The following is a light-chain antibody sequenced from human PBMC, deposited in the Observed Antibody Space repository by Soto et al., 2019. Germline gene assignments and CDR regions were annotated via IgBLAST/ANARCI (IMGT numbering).Light chain of an antibody. CDR1: RSVMFSSNSKNA. J-gene: IGKJ4*01. CDR3: QQYFVTPPT. CDR2: WAS. Sequence: DIVMTQSPDSLDVSLGERATINCKSSRSVMFSSNSKNALAWYQQRPGQPPKLLFYWASTRESGVPDRFSGSGSGTDFTLTISALQAEDVAVYCCQQYFVTPPTFGGGTKVEIK. V-gene: IGKV4-1*01.